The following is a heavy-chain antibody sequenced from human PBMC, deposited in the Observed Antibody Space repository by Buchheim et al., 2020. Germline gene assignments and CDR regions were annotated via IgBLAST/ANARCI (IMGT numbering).Heavy chain of an antibody. CDR1: GDSISSGGYY. CDR3: ARAYYDFWSGYLPGDYGMDV. CDR2: IYYSGST. J-gene: IGHJ6*02. V-gene: IGHV4-31*03. D-gene: IGHD3-3*01. Sequence: QVQLQESGPGLVKPSQTLSLTCTVSGDSISSGGYYWSWIRQHPGKGLEWIGYIYYSGSTYYNPSLKSRVTISVDPSKNQFSLKLSSVTAADTAVYYCARAYYDFWSGYLPGDYGMDVWGQGTT.